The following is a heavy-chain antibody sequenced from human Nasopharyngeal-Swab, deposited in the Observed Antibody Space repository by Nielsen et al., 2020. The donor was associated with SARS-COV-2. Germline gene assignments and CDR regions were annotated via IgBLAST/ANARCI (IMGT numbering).Heavy chain of an antibody. J-gene: IGHJ4*02. V-gene: IGHV1-58*01. Sequence: SVKVSCKASGFTFTSSAVQWVRQARGQRLEWIGWIVVGSGNTNYAQKFQERVTITRDMSTSTAYMELSSLRSEDTAVYYCARDLAYIVATGGFDYWGQGTLVTVSS. CDR3: ARDLAYIVATGGFDY. CDR2: IVVGSGNT. D-gene: IGHD5-12*01. CDR1: GFTFTSSA.